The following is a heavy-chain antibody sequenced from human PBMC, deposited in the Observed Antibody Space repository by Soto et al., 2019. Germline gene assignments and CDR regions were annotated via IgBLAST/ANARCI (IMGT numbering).Heavy chain of an antibody. V-gene: IGHV4-30-4*01. CDR3: ARGRVSPRGRRRWYFDL. D-gene: IGHD3-10*01. CDR2: RHISAGS. Sequence: QIELQESGPGLIKPSQTLSLTCNVPNLAFQTGHFFWSWIRRPPGKGLEWLGDRHISAGSLYNPSVRGLVSISVDMSRGQVFLTLNSVSAADTAVYFCARGRVSPRGRRRWYFDLWGRGTLVSVSS. CDR1: NLAFQTGHFF. J-gene: IGHJ2*01.